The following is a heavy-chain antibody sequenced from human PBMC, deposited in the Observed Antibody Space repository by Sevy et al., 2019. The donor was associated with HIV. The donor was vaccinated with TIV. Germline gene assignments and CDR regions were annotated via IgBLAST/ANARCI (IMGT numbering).Heavy chain of an antibody. D-gene: IGHD7-27*01. Sequence: SETLSLTCTVSGGSLNTYGWSWIRQPPGKGLEWIGYAYYNVGTNYNPSLKSRLTILVGTSERQFSLQLSSVTPADTAVYYCGRDNWGSIDYWGQGVLVTVSS. CDR2: AYYNVGT. J-gene: IGHJ4*02. V-gene: IGHV4-59*01. CDR3: GRDNWGSIDY. CDR1: GGSLNTYG.